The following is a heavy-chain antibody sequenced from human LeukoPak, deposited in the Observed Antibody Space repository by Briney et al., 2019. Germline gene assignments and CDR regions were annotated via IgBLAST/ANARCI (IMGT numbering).Heavy chain of an antibody. Sequence: KPSETLSLTCTVSGGSISTYYWNWIRQPPGKGLEWIGYIYYSGRTNYNPSLKSRVSISIDTSKNQFSLKLSSVTAADTAFYYCARSDLYGDYPPGNYWGQRTLVAVSS. D-gene: IGHD4-17*01. CDR3: ARSDLYGDYPPGNY. V-gene: IGHV4-59*01. CDR2: IYYSGRT. CDR1: GGSISTYY. J-gene: IGHJ4*02.